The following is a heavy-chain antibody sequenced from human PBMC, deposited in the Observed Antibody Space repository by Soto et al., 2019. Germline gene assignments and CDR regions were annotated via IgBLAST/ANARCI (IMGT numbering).Heavy chain of an antibody. J-gene: IGHJ4*02. CDR2: ISGSGGST. CDR3: ARDKGYCSGGSCSSFDC. V-gene: IGHV3-23*01. D-gene: IGHD2-15*01. Sequence: GGSLRLSCAASGFTFSSYAMSWVRQAPGKGLEWVSAISGSGGSTYYADSVKGRFTISRDNAKNTLYLQMNSLRAEDTAVYYCARDKGYCSGGSCSSFDCWGQGTLVTVSS. CDR1: GFTFSSYA.